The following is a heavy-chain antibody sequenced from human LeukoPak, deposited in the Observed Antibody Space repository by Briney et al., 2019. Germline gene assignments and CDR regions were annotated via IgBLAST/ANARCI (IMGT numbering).Heavy chain of an antibody. Sequence: SPSQTLSLTCTVSGGSISSGSYYWSWIRQPAGKGLEWIGRIYTSGSTNYNPSLKSRVTISVDTSKNQFSLKLSSVTAADTAVYYCARDIKEEKAVASMTPGWGQGTLVTVSS. CDR2: IYTSGST. CDR1: GGSISSGSYY. J-gene: IGHJ4*02. D-gene: IGHD6-19*01. V-gene: IGHV4-61*02. CDR3: ARDIKEEKAVASMTPG.